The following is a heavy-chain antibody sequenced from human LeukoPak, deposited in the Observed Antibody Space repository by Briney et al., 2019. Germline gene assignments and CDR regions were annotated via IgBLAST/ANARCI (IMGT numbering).Heavy chain of an antibody. CDR1: GGSFSGYY. CDR3: ASSWRWFDP. D-gene: IGHD6-13*01. CDR2: INHSGST. V-gene: IGHV4-34*01. Sequence: SETLSLTCAVYGGSFSGYYWSWIRQPPGKGLEWIGEINHSGSTNYNPSLKSRVTISVDTSKNQFSLKLSSVTAADTAVYYCASSWRWFDPWGQGTLVTVSS. J-gene: IGHJ5*02.